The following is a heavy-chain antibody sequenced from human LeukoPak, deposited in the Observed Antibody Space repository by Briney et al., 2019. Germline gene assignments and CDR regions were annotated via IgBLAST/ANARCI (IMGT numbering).Heavy chain of an antibody. D-gene: IGHD3-3*01. CDR2: INHSGST. V-gene: IGHV4-34*01. Sequence: SETLSLTCAVYGGSFSGYYWSWIRQPPGKGLEWIGEINHSGSTNYNPSLKTRVTMSVDTSKNQFSLKRRSVTAASTAVYYCARATLRFLEWLEPDAFDIWGQGTMVIVSS. CDR3: ARATLRFLEWLEPDAFDI. CDR1: GGSFSGYY. J-gene: IGHJ3*02.